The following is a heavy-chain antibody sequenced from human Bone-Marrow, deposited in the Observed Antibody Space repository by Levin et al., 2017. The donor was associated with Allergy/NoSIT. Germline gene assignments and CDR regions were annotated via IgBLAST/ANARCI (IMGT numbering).Heavy chain of an antibody. CDR2: IHHSGDT. J-gene: IGHJ5*01. V-gene: IGHV4-38-2*01. CDR3: ARAELGDFDS. CDR1: GYSISRGYY. Sequence: SCAVSGYSISRGYYWGWIRQPPGKGLEWIGSIHHSGDTNYNPSLKSRVTISVDTSKNLFSLSLKSVTAADTAVYYCARAELGDFDSWGQGALVTVSS. D-gene: IGHD7-27*01.